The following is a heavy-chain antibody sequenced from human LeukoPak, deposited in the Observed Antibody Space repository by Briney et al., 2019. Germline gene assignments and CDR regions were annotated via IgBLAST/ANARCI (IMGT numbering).Heavy chain of an antibody. CDR2: ISYDGSNK. CDR3: AKVSLPTVTTAPFDY. Sequence: GRSLRLSCAASGFTFNSYGMHWVRQAPGKGLEWVAVISYDGSNKYYADSVKGRFTISRDNSKNTLYLQMNSLRAEDTAVYYCAKVSLPTVTTAPFDYWGQGTLVTVSS. J-gene: IGHJ4*02. CDR1: GFTFNSYG. D-gene: IGHD4-17*01. V-gene: IGHV3-30*18.